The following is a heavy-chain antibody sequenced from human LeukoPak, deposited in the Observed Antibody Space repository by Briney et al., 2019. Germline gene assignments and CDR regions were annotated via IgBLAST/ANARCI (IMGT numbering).Heavy chain of an antibody. V-gene: IGHV3-20*04. CDR3: AREHSGYDFPGRDYYYMDV. CDR1: GFTFDDYG. J-gene: IGHJ6*03. D-gene: IGHD5-12*01. Sequence: GGSLRLSCAASGFTFDDYGLSWVRQPPGQGLEWVSGINWNGGSTAYADSVKGRFTISRDNAKNSLYLQMNSLRAEDTAVYYCAREHSGYDFPGRDYYYMDVWGKGTTVTVSS. CDR2: INWNGGST.